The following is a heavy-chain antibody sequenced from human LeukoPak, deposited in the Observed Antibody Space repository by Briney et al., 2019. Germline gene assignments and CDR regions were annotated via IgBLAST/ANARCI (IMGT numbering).Heavy chain of an antibody. J-gene: IGHJ6*03. Sequence: PSETLSLTCTVSGGSISSSSYYWGWIRQPPGKGLEWIGSIYYSGSTYYNPSLKSRVTISVDTSKNQFSLKLSSVTAADTAVYYCARERGGSGSYYDYYYYYMDVWGKGTTVTVSS. CDR1: GGSISSSSYY. CDR3: ARERGGSGSYYDYYYYYMDV. CDR2: IYYSGST. V-gene: IGHV4-39*07. D-gene: IGHD3-10*01.